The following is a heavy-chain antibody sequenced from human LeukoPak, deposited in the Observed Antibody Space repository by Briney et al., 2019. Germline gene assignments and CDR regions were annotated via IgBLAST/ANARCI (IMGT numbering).Heavy chain of an antibody. CDR2: IFYSGST. Sequence: SETLSLTCTVSGGSISTSSYYWGWVRQPPGTGLEWIGNIFYSGSTYYSPSLKSRVTISLDTSKNQFSLKLSSVTAADTAVYYCASFYCSGGSCYQYYYYYYMDVWGKGTTVTISS. CDR3: ASFYCSGGSCYQYYYYYYMDV. CDR1: GGSISTSSYY. J-gene: IGHJ6*03. D-gene: IGHD2-15*01. V-gene: IGHV4-39*01.